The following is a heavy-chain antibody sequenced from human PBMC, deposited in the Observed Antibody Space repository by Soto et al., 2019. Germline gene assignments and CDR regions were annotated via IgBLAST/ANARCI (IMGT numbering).Heavy chain of an antibody. CDR2: ISSSSSYI. D-gene: IGHD3-22*01. CDR3: AREEDSSGYYYVRNLDY. Sequence: PGGSLRLSCAASGFTFSSYSMNWVRQAPGKGLEWVSSISSSSSYIYYADSVKGRFTISRDNAKNSLYLQMNSLRAEDTAVYYCAREEDSSGYYYVRNLDYWGQGTLVTVSS. J-gene: IGHJ4*02. V-gene: IGHV3-21*01. CDR1: GFTFSSYS.